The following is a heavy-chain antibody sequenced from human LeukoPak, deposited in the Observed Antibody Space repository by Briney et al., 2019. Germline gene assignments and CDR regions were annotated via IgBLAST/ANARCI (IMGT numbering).Heavy chain of an antibody. CDR1: GGSFSGYY. CDR3: ARGLVFTVVPFDY. CDR2: INHSGST. J-gene: IGHJ4*02. D-gene: IGHD3-10*01. V-gene: IGHV4-34*01. Sequence: SETLSLTCAVYGGSFSGYYWSWIRQPPGKGLEWIGEINHSGSTNYNPSLKSRVTISVDTSKNQFSLKLSSVTAADTAVYYCARGLVFTVVPFDYWGRGTLVTVSS.